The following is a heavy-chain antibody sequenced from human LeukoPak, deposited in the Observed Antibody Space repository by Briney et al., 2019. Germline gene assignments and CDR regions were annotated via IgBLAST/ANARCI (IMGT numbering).Heavy chain of an antibody. V-gene: IGHV4-59*01. CDR2: IYYSGST. J-gene: IGHJ6*03. D-gene: IGHD3-3*01. CDR1: GGSISSYY. CDR3: ARERLGTIFGVVDGSNYYHYMDV. Sequence: PSETLSLTCTVSGGSISSYYWSWIRQPPGKGLEWIGYIYYSGSTNYNPSLKSRVTISVDTSKNQFSLKLSSVTAADTAVYYCARERLGTIFGVVDGSNYYHYMDVWGKGTTVTVSS.